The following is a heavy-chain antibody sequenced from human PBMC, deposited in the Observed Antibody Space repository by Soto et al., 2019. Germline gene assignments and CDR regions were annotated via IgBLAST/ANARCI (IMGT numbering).Heavy chain of an antibody. D-gene: IGHD3-3*01. J-gene: IGHJ4*02. CDR1: GYTFTSYG. CDR2: ISAYNGNT. CDR3: AREGYYDFWSGYLGGFDY. Sequence: ASVKVSCKASGYTFTSYGISWVRQAPGQGLEWMGWISAYNGNTNYAQKLQGRVTMTTDTSTSTAYMELRSLRSDDTAVYYCAREGYYDFWSGYLGGFDYWGQGTLVTVSS. V-gene: IGHV1-18*01.